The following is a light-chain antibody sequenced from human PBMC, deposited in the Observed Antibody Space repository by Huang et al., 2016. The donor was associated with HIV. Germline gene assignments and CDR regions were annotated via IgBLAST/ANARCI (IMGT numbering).Light chain of an antibody. CDR3: QQYNNWPPIT. Sequence: EIVMTQSPATLSVSPGERATLSCRASQSVSSTLAWYQQKPGQAPRLLIYGASTRATGIPARFSGSGSGTEFTLTISSLQSEDFGVYFCQQYNNWPPITFGQGTRLEIK. V-gene: IGKV3-15*01. CDR2: GAS. CDR1: QSVSST. J-gene: IGKJ5*01.